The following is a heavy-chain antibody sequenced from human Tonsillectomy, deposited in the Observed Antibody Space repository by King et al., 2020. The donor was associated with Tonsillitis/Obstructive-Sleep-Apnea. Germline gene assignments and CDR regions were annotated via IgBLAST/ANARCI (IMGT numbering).Heavy chain of an antibody. D-gene: IGHD3-22*01. Sequence: VQLVESGGGVVQPGRSLRLSCAASGFTFSSYGMHWVRQAPGKGLEWVAVISYDGSNKYYADSVKGRFTISRDNSKNTLYLQMNSLRAEDTAVYYCAKDYYDGSGYDLYYYYYGMDVWGQGTTVTVSS. CDR1: GFTFSSYG. J-gene: IGHJ6*02. CDR3: AKDYYDGSGYDLYYYYYGMDV. V-gene: IGHV3-30*18. CDR2: ISYDGSNK.